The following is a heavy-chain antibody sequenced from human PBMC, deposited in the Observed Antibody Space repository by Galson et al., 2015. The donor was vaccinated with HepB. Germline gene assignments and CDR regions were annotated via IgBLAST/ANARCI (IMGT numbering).Heavy chain of an antibody. D-gene: IGHD3-16*01. Sequence: ETLSLTCAVYVGSFSDHFWNWIRQPPGKGLEWIGEVNHNGDTNYNPALKRRVTISADTSKNQFSLKLTSVTAADTAVYYCARGPVSVVYDYDWGSRRQPLYFLDLWGHGNLVTISS. V-gene: IGHV4-34*01. CDR1: VGSFSDHF. J-gene: IGHJ4*01. CDR3: ARGPVSVVYDYDWGSRRQPLYFLDL. CDR2: VNHNGDT.